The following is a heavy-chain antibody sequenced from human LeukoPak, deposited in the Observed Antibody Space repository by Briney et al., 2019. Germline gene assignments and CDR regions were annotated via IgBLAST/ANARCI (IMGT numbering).Heavy chain of an antibody. D-gene: IGHD6-13*01. J-gene: IGHJ5*02. CDR1: GYSISSGYY. CDR2: IYHSGST. Sequence: PSETLSLTCTVSGYSISSGYYWGWIRQPPGKGLEWIGSIYHSGSTYYNQSLKSRVTISVDTSKNQFSLKLSSVTAADTAVYYCARGSSSWTNWFDPWGQGTLVTVSS. CDR3: ARGSSSWTNWFDP. V-gene: IGHV4-38-2*02.